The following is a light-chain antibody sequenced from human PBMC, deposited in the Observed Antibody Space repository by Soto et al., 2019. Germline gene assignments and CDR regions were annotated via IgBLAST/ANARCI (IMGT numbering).Light chain of an antibody. CDR1: QSVSSSY. V-gene: IGKV3-20*01. Sequence: EIVLTQSPGTLSLSPGERATLSCRASQSVSSSYLAWYQQKPGKAPRLLIYGASSRATGIPDRFSGSGSGTDFTLTISSLEPEDFAVYYCQQYGSSPWTFGQGTKVEIK. CDR2: GAS. CDR3: QQYGSSPWT. J-gene: IGKJ1*01.